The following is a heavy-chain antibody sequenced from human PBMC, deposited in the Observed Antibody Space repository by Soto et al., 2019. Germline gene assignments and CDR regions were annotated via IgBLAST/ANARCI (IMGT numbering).Heavy chain of an antibody. V-gene: IGHV3-23*01. CDR1: GFTFSSYG. CDR3: ARDPYNYGYVLDY. CDR2: ISASGGTT. Sequence: GGSLRLSCAASGFTFSSYGMSWVRQAPGKGLEWVSGISASGGTTYYADSVKGRFTISRDNSKNTLYLQMNSLRAEDTAVYYCARDPYNYGYVLDYWGQGTLVTVSS. D-gene: IGHD5-18*01. J-gene: IGHJ4*02.